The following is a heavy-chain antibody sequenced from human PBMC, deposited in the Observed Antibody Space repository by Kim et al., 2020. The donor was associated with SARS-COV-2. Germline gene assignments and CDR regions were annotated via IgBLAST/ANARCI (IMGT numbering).Heavy chain of an antibody. CDR2: IYYSGGT. J-gene: IGHJ4*02. D-gene: IGHD5-12*01. Sequence: SETLSLTCPVSGGSISSYYWSWIRQPPGKGLEWIGYIYYSGGTNYSPSLKSRASISLDTSKNQFSLKLSSVTAADTAVYYCARGGRAYSNAFDSWGQGTLVTVSS. V-gene: IGHV4-59*01. CDR1: GGSISSYY. CDR3: ARGGRAYSNAFDS.